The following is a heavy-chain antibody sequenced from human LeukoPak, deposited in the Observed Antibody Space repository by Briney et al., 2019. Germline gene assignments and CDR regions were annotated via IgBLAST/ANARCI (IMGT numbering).Heavy chain of an antibody. CDR3: ASGMVWFGESPFDY. J-gene: IGHJ4*02. CDR2: IYYSGST. V-gene: IGHV4-59*08. D-gene: IGHD3-10*01. CDR1: GGSISSYY. Sequence: SETLSLTCTVSGGSISSYYWSWTRQPPGKGLEWIGYIYYSGSTNYNPSLKSRVTISVDTSKNQFSLKLSSVTAADTAVYYCASGMVWFGESPFDYWGQGTLVTVSS.